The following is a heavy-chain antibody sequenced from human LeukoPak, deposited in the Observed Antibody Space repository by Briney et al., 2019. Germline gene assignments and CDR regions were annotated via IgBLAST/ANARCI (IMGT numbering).Heavy chain of an antibody. D-gene: IGHD3-16*01. CDR2: ISYDGSNK. V-gene: IGHV3-30*18. J-gene: IGHJ4*02. Sequence: GRSLRLSCAASAFTFSSYGMHWVRQAPGKGLEWVAVISYDGSNKYYADSVKGRFTISRDNSKNTLYLQMNSLRAEDTAVYYCAKDSRWRSLGLPDYWGQGTLVTVSS. CDR1: AFTFSSYG. CDR3: AKDSRWRSLGLPDY.